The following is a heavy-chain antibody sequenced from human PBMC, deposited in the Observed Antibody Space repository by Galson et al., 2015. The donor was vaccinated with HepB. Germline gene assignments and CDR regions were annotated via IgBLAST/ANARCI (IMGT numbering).Heavy chain of an antibody. CDR1: GFTFSSYA. V-gene: IGHV3-30*04. Sequence: SLRLSCAASGFTFSSYAMHWVRQAPGKGLEWVAVISYDGSNKYYADSVKGRFTISRDNSKNTLYLQMNSLRAEDTAVYYCARGRYSSGWYGSGENWFDPWGQGTLVTVSS. D-gene: IGHD6-19*01. CDR3: ARGRYSSGWYGSGENWFDP. CDR2: ISYDGSNK. J-gene: IGHJ5*02.